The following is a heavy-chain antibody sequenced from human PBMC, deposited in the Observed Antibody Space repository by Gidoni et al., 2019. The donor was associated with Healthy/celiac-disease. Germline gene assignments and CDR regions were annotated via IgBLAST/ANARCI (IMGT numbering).Heavy chain of an antibody. Sequence: EVQLVESGGGLVQPGGSLRLSCEASGFNFSSYSMNWVSQAPGKGLEGFSNISSSSSTIYYADSVKGRFTISRDNAKNSLYLQMNSLRDEDTAVYYCARVLLWFGESLTYYYGMDVWGQGTTVTVSS. CDR2: ISSSSSTI. V-gene: IGHV3-48*02. D-gene: IGHD3-10*01. CDR3: ARVLLWFGESLTYYYGMDV. J-gene: IGHJ6*02. CDR1: GFNFSSYS.